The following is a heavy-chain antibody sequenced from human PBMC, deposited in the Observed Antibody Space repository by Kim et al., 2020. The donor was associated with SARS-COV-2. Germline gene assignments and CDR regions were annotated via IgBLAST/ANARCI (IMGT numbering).Heavy chain of an antibody. CDR1: GYTFTSYA. CDR2: INTNTGNP. Sequence: ASVKVSCKASGYTFTSYAMNWVRQAPGQGLEWMGWINTNTGNPTYAQGFTGRFVFSLDTSVSTAYLQISSLKAEDTAVYYCAREPTVHPGVRYWEEGWYFDLWGRGTLVTVSS. J-gene: IGHJ2*01. D-gene: IGHD3-9*01. CDR3: AREPTVHPGVRYWEEGWYFDL. V-gene: IGHV7-4-1*02.